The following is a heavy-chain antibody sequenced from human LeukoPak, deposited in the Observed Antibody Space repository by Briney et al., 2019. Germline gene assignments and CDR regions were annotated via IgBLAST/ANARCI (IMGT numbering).Heavy chain of an antibody. D-gene: IGHD3-22*01. CDR2: IYRSGAT. CDR3: VRNAGYSDLNY. Sequence: PSETLSLTCTVSGDSFSSNNYWTWVRQPPGKGLEWIGEIYRSGATNYNPSLRSRVTVSLDKSKNQFSLRLNSVTAADTAIYYCVRNAGYSDLNYWGQGVLVTVSS. J-gene: IGHJ4*02. V-gene: IGHV4-4*02. CDR1: GDSFSSNNY.